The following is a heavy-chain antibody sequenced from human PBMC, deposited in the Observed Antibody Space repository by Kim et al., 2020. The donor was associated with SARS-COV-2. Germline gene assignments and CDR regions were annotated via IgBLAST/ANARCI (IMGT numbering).Heavy chain of an antibody. CDR1: GCTFSSYA. Sequence: GGSLRLSCAASGCTFSSYAMSWVRQAPGKGLEWVSSISSNGGGAYYADSVKCRFTISRDNSKNTLYLQMNRLRAEDTAIYYCAKRDTSGYYYFDYWGQGTLVTVSS. CDR2: ISSNGGGA. D-gene: IGHD6-25*01. J-gene: IGHJ4*02. V-gene: IGHV3-23*01. CDR3: AKRDTSGYYYFDY.